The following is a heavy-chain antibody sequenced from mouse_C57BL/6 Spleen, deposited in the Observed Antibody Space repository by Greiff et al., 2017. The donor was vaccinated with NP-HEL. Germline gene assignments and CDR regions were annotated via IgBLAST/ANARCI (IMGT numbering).Heavy chain of an antibody. CDR1: GYTFTSYG. D-gene: IGHD4-1*01. Sequence: QVQLKQSGAELARPGASVKLSCKASGYTFTSYGISWVKQRTGQGLEWIGEIYPRSGNTYYNEKFKGKATLTADKSSSTAYMELRSLTSEDSAVYFCELGQGGYWGQGTTLTVSS. CDR3: ELGQGGY. V-gene: IGHV1-81*01. CDR2: IYPRSGNT. J-gene: IGHJ2*01.